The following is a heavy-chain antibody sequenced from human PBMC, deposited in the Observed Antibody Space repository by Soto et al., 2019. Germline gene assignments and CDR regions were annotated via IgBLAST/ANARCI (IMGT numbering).Heavy chain of an antibody. CDR1: GGSISSGDYY. J-gene: IGHJ4*02. V-gene: IGHV4-30-4*01. CDR2: IYYSGST. D-gene: IGHD3-22*01. Sequence: ASETLSLTCTVSGGSISSGDYYWSWIRQPPGKGLEWIGYIYYSGSTYYNPSLKSRVTISVDTSKNQFSLKLSSVTAADTAVYYCARTRGDYYDSSGYPLVYFDYWGQGTLVTVSS. CDR3: ARTRGDYYDSSGYPLVYFDY.